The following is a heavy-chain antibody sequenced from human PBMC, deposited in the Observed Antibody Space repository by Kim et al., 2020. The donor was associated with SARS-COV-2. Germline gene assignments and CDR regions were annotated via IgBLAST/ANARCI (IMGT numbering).Heavy chain of an antibody. CDR1: GFTFTDTY. CDR2: INPNSGGT. V-gene: IGHV1-2*02. CDR3: VRGVTTSGY. D-gene: IGHD1-1*01. Sequence: ASVKVSYKASGFTFTDTYIYWVRQAPGQGLEWMGWINPNSGGTKFAQKFQGRVTMTRDTSITTAYLELSSLRSDDTAVYYCVRGVTTSGYWGQGTLVTVSS. J-gene: IGHJ4*02.